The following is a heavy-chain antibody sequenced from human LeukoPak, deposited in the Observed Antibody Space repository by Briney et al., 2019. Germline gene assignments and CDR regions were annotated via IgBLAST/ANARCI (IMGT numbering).Heavy chain of an antibody. CDR1: GFTFSSYW. J-gene: IGHJ4*02. V-gene: IGHV3-7*01. CDR2: IKQDGSEK. D-gene: IGHD3-22*01. CDR3: ARAQEGDYYDSSGLDY. Sequence: GGSLRLSCAASGFTFSSYWMSWVRQAPGKGLEWVANIKQDGSEKYYVDSVKGRFTISRDNAKNSLYLQMNSLRAEDTAVYYCARAQEGDYYDSSGLDYWGQGTLVTVSS.